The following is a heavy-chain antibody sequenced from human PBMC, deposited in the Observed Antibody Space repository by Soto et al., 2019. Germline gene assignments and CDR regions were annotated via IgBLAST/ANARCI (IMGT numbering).Heavy chain of an antibody. CDR3: AKGRGGSGSLTPRVDF. J-gene: IGHJ4*02. V-gene: IGHV3-23*01. Sequence: EVQLLESGGGLVQPGGSLRLSCEASGFTFNNYAMTWVRQAPGKGLEWVSAISGGGDTTSYADSVKGRFTVSRDGSNNTRYLQMSSLRAEDTALYYCAKGRGGSGSLTPRVDFWGQGTLVTVSS. CDR2: ISGGGDTT. D-gene: IGHD3-10*01. CDR1: GFTFNNYA.